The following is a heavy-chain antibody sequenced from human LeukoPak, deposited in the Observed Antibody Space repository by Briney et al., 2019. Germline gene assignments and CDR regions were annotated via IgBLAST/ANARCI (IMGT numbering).Heavy chain of an antibody. D-gene: IGHD2-8*01. CDR3: ARAGYGTSTSYSNY. V-gene: IGHV3-21*01. CDR2: ISSSSTYI. Sequence: PGGSLRLSCAASGFTFSSYSMNWVRQAPGKGLEWVSSISSSSTYIYYADSVKGRFTISRDNAKNSLYLQMNSLRAEDTALYYCARAGYGTSTSYSNYGGQGTLVTVSA. J-gene: IGHJ4*02. CDR1: GFTFSSYS.